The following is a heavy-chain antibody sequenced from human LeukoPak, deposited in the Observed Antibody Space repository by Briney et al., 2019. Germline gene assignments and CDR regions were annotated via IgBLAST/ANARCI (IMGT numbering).Heavy chain of an antibody. CDR1: GGTFSSYA. CDR3: ARDLGYDYDRPREESREVWFDP. CDR2: IIPIFGTA. Sequence: ASVKVSCKASGGTFSSYAISWVRQAPGQGLEWMGGIIPIFGTANYAQKFQGRVTITTDESTSTAYMELSSLRSEDTAVYYCARDLGYDYDRPREESREVWFDPWGQGTLVTVSS. J-gene: IGHJ5*02. V-gene: IGHV1-69*05. D-gene: IGHD5-12*01.